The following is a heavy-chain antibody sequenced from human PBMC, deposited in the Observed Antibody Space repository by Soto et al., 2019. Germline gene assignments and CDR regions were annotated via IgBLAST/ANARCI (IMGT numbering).Heavy chain of an antibody. Sequence: ETLSLTCTVSGGSFKSGSYSWSWIRQPPGKGLEWIGYVYHTGRTSYNPSLKSRVSISVDTSKNQFSLKLSSVTAADTAVYYCARGWGCSSTSCHHGYYYYGMDVWGQGTTVTVSS. J-gene: IGHJ6*02. V-gene: IGHV4-61*01. CDR2: VYHTGRT. D-gene: IGHD2-2*01. CDR1: GGSFKSGSYS. CDR3: ARGWGCSSTSCHHGYYYYGMDV.